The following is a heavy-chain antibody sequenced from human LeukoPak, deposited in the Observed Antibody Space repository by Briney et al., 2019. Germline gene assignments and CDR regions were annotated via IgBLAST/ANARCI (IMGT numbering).Heavy chain of an antibody. CDR1: GGSISSSSYY. D-gene: IGHD2-2*02. V-gene: IGHV4-39*01. Sequence: KPSETLSLTCTVSGGSISSSSYYWGWIRQPPGKGLEWIGSIYYSGSTYYNPSLKSRVTISVDTSKNQFSLKLSSVTAADTAVYYCARHLFLVVVVPAAIGWFDPWGQGTLVAVSS. CDR3: ARHLFLVVVVPAAIGWFDP. J-gene: IGHJ5*02. CDR2: IYYSGST.